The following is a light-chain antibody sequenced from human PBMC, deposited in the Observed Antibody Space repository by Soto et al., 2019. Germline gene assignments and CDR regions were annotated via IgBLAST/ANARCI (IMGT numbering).Light chain of an antibody. Sequence: QSALTQPASVSGSPGQSITISCTGSSSDVGPYNLVSWYQHHPGKAPKLMISEVVKRPSGVSNRCAGSKSGNTASLPITGHQAEDEADYYCCSDAGISMFVFGGGTKLTVL. CDR2: EVV. CDR1: SSDVGPYNL. CDR3: CSDAGISMFV. J-gene: IGLJ2*01. V-gene: IGLV2-23*02.